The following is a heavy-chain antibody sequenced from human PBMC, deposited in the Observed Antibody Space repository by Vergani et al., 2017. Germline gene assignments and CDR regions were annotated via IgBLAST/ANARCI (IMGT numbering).Heavy chain of an antibody. D-gene: IGHD3-10*01. CDR1: GYSFSTYW. Sequence: EVQLVQSGAEVKKPGESLKISCKGSGYSFSTYWIGCVSQMPGKGLEWMGIIYPGDSDTRYSPSFQGQVTISADKSISTAYLQWSSLKTSDTAMYYCARSPRGSYWYFDLWGRGTLVTVSS. V-gene: IGHV5-51*03. J-gene: IGHJ2*01. CDR3: ARSPRGSYWYFDL. CDR2: IYPGDSDT.